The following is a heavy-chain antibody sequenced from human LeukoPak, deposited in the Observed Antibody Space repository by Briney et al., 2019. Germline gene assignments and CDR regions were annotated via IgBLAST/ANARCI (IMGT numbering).Heavy chain of an antibody. CDR1: GFTFGDYA. J-gene: IGHJ4*02. V-gene: IGHV3-49*04. Sequence: GGSLRLSCIVSGFTFGDYAMNCVRQAPGKGLEWIAFISSKAFGETREYAASVKGRFTISRDDSNSIAYLQMNSLKIEDTAVYYCSRAVAGRYFDYWGQGTLVTVPS. D-gene: IGHD6-19*01. CDR2: ISSKAFGETR. CDR3: SRAVAGRYFDY.